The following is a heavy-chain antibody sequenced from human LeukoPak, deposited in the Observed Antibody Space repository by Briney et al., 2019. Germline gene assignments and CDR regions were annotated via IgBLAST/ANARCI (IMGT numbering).Heavy chain of an antibody. D-gene: IGHD4-23*01. J-gene: IGHJ4*02. CDR1: GGSISSSSSY. Sequence: SETLSLTCTVSGGSISSSSSYWGWIRQPPGKGVEWIGTIYYSGSTYYNASLKSRVTTPADTSKNQFSLKLSSVTAADTAVYYCARTTVATQFDYWGQGTLVTVSS. V-gene: IGHV4-39*01. CDR3: ARTTVATQFDY. CDR2: IYYSGST.